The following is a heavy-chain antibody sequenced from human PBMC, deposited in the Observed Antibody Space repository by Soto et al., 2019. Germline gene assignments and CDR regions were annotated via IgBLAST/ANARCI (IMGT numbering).Heavy chain of an antibody. Sequence: QVQLVESGGGVVQPGRSLRLSCAVSEIIFSGYGMHWVRQAPGKGLEWVAVIRFDGSNIHYADSVKGRFTISRDNSKNTLYLQLESLRAVDTAVYYCARDGVGGTVFFGYLDYWGQGALVTVSS. D-gene: IGHD1-26*01. V-gene: IGHV3-33*01. CDR3: ARDGVGGTVFFGYLDY. J-gene: IGHJ4*02. CDR1: EIIFSGYG. CDR2: IRFDGSNI.